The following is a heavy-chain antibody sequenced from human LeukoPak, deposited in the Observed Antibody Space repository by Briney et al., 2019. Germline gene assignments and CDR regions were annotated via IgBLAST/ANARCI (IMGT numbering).Heavy chain of an antibody. CDR2: IYYSGST. D-gene: IGHD5-24*01. CDR3: ARRGDGYNYDAFDI. Sequence: SETLSLTCTFSGGSISSSDYYWGWIRQPPGKGLEWIGSIYYSGSTYYNPSLKSRVTILVNRSKNQFSLKLSSVTAADTAVYYCARRGDGYNYDAFDIWGQGTMVTVSS. CDR1: GGSISSSDYY. J-gene: IGHJ3*02. V-gene: IGHV4-39*07.